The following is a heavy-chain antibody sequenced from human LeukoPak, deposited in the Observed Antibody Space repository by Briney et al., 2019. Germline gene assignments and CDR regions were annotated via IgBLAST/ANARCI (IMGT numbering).Heavy chain of an antibody. CDR2: IGQDGTQT. J-gene: IGHJ4*02. CDR1: GISFASYW. D-gene: IGHD3-22*01. Sequence: GGALRLSCAASGISFASYWVTWGRQAPGKGLEWGANIGQDGTQTVHVGSVKGSFTISRDTARKLLFLQMNSLRADDTAVYYCAIPSFYDGSRYYHAYWGQGTPVSVSS. V-gene: IGHV3-7*01. CDR3: AIPSFYDGSRYYHAY.